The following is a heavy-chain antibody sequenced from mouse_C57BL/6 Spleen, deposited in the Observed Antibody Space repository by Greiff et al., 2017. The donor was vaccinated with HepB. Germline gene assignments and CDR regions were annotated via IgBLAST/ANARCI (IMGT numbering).Heavy chain of an antibody. CDR2: IWRGGST. CDR3: AKKTYSNYWYFDV. CDR1: GFSLTSYG. V-gene: IGHV2-5*01. J-gene: IGHJ1*03. Sequence: VQLQQSGPGLVQPSQSLSITCTASGFSLTSYGVHWVRQSPGKGLEWLGVIWRGGSTDYNAAFMSRLSITKDNSKSQVFFKMNSLQADDTAIYYCAKKTYSNYWYFDVWGTGTTVTVSS. D-gene: IGHD2-5*01.